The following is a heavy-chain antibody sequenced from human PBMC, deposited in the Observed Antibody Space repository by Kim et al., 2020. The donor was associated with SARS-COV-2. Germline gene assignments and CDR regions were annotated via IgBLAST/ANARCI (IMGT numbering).Heavy chain of an antibody. CDR1: GFTLSGST. CDR3: TRVNPIAGGWYDAFDI. V-gene: IGHV3-73*01. J-gene: IGHJ3*02. Sequence: GGSLRLSCAASGFTLSGSTVHWVRQASGKGLEWVGRIRSKANSYATAYAASVKNRFTISRDDSKNTAYLQMNSLKTEDTAVYYCTRVNPIAGGWYDAFDIWGQRKMVTVSS. D-gene: IGHD6-19*01. CDR2: IRSKANSYAT.